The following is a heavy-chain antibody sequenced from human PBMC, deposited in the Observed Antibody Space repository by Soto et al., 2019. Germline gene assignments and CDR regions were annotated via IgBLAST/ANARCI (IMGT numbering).Heavy chain of an antibody. CDR1: GFTFSSYS. V-gene: IGHV3-48*02. D-gene: IGHD3-10*01. CDR2: ISSSSSTI. Sequence: GGSLRLSCAASGFTFSSYSMNWVRQAPGKGLEWVSYISSSSSTIYYADSVKGRFTISRDNAKNSLYLQMNSLRDEDTAVYYSITAHVWMSYDIDVWGQGTSVPVSS. CDR3: ITAHVWMSYDIDV. J-gene: IGHJ6*02.